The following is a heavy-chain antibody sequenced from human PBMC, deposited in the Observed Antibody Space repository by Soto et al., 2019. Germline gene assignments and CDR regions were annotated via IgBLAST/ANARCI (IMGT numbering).Heavy chain of an antibody. Sequence: GXSVKVSCKASGGTFSMHSISWVRQAPVQGLEWMGGIIPFFKATNYAQKFQGRVTITADDSTSTAYMDLYSLRSEDTAVYYCARDVPLNYYDGTFSYYAMDVWGQGTTVTVSS. J-gene: IGHJ6*02. V-gene: IGHV1-69*01. CDR1: GGTFSMHS. CDR3: ARDVPLNYYDGTFSYYAMDV. D-gene: IGHD3-16*01. CDR2: IIPFFKAT.